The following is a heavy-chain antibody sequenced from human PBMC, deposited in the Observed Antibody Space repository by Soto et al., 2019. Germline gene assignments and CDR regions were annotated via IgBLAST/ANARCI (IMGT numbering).Heavy chain of an antibody. CDR3: ARGSHSGSGSLDP. D-gene: IGHD3-10*01. J-gene: IGHJ5*02. CDR1: GGSISSSNW. Sequence: QVQLQESGPGLVKPSGTLSLTCAVSGGSISSSNWWSWVRQPPGKGLEWIGEIYHSGSTNYNPSLLSLSTIAVDTAKALLSLKLSSVTAADPAVYYCARGSHSGSGSLDPWGQGTLVTVSS. V-gene: IGHV4-4*02. CDR2: IYHSGST.